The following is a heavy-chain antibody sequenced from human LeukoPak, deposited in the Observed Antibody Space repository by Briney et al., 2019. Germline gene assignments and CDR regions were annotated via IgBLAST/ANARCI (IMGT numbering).Heavy chain of an antibody. V-gene: IGHV3-30-3*02. CDR1: GFTFSSYA. D-gene: IGHD3-3*01. CDR2: ISYDGSNK. Sequence: PGGSLRLSCAASGFTFSSYAMHWVRQAPGKGLEWVALISYDGSNKYYADSVKGRFTISRDNSKNTLYLQMNSLRAEDTAVYYCAKSTYYDFWGGWGYMDVWGKGTTVTVSS. J-gene: IGHJ6*03. CDR3: AKSTYYDFWGGWGYMDV.